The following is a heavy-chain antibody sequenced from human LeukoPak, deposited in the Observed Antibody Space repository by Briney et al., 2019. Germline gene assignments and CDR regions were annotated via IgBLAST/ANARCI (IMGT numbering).Heavy chain of an antibody. Sequence: SETLSLTCAVYGGSFSGYYWSWIRQPPGKGLEWIGEINHSGSTNYNPSLKSRVTISVDTSKNQFSLKLSSVTAADTAVYYCARDRITFDYGDYMLYYYYGMDVWGQGTTVTVSS. CDR1: GGSFSGYY. D-gene: IGHD4-17*01. J-gene: IGHJ6*02. CDR2: INHSGST. V-gene: IGHV4-34*01. CDR3: ARDRITFDYGDYMLYYYYGMDV.